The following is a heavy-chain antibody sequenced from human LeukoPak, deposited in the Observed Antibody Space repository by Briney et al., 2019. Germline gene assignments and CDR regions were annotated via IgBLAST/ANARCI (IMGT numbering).Heavy chain of an antibody. D-gene: IGHD2/OR15-2a*01. CDR3: ARRNPTSGYFDL. CDR2: IYYSGST. Sequence: SETLSLTCTVSGGSISSGSYYWGWIRQPPGKGLEWIGYIYYSGSTYYNPSPKSRVSIPQDTSKNQFSLRLSSVTAADTAMYYCARRNPTSGYFDLWGRGTLVTVSS. J-gene: IGHJ2*01. CDR1: GGSISSGSYY. V-gene: IGHV4-39*01.